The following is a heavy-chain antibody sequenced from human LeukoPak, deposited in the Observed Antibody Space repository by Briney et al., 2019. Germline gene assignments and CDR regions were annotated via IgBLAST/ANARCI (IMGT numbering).Heavy chain of an antibody. CDR2: ISWNSGSI. CDR3: AKFDY. Sequence: GGSLRLACAASGFTFDDYAMHWVRQAPGKGLEWVSGISWNSGSIGYADSVKGRFTISRDNARNSLYLQMNSLRAEDTALYYCAKFDYWGQGTLVTVSS. V-gene: IGHV3-9*01. J-gene: IGHJ4*02. CDR1: GFTFDDYA.